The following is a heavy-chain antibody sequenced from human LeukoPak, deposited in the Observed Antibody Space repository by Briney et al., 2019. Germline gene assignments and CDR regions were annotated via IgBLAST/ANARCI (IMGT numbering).Heavy chain of an antibody. CDR1: GYTFTGYY. D-gene: IGHD2-2*02. Sequence: ASVKVSCKASGYTFTGYYMHWVRQAPGQGLEWMGWINPNSGGTNYAQKFQGWVTMTRDTSISTAYMELSRLRSDDTAVYYCARVTVPAAITGWFDPWGQGTLVTVSS. J-gene: IGHJ5*02. V-gene: IGHV1-2*04. CDR2: INPNSGGT. CDR3: ARVTVPAAITGWFDP.